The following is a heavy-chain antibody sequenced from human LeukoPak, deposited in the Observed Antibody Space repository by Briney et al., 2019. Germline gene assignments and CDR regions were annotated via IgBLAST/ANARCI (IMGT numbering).Heavy chain of an antibody. V-gene: IGHV3-23*01. Sequence: GGYLRLSCAASGFTFSDYAMSWVRQAPGKGLEWVSGISGSGGSTYYADSVKGRFAISRDNSKNTLYLPMNSLRAEDTAVYYCAKDKGWGYSTYDYYGMDVWGQGTTVTVSS. J-gene: IGHJ6*02. CDR1: GFTFSDYA. CDR3: AKDKGWGYSTYDYYGMDV. CDR2: ISGSGGST. D-gene: IGHD1-26*01.